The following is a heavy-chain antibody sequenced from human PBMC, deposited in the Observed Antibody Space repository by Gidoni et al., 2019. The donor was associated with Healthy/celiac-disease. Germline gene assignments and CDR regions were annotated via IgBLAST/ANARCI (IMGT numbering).Heavy chain of an antibody. Sequence: EVQLVESGGVVVQPGGSLRLSCAASGFTFADYAMHWVRQAPGKGLEWVSLISWDGGRTYYADSVKGRFTISRDNSKNSLYLQMNSLRAEDTALYYCAKDILGYDMLTGLDYWGQGTLVTVSS. V-gene: IGHV3-43D*03. CDR2: ISWDGGRT. CDR3: AKDILGYDMLTGLDY. D-gene: IGHD3-9*01. J-gene: IGHJ4*02. CDR1: GFTFADYA.